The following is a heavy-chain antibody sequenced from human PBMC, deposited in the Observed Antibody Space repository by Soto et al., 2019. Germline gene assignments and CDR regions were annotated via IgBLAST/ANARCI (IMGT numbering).Heavy chain of an antibody. CDR3: ARHIGKWAFDL. CDR2: IHSTGGT. J-gene: IGHJ3*01. Sequence: QVQLQAPGPGLVKPSETLSLTCTVSDGSINGYYWSWIRQIPGEGLEWIGNIHSTGGTKYNPSLKRRVTISVDTSRGQFSLRLGSVTAADTAVYYCARHIGKWAFDLWGPGTMVTVSS. CDR1: DGSINGYY. V-gene: IGHV4-59*08. D-gene: IGHD2-8*01.